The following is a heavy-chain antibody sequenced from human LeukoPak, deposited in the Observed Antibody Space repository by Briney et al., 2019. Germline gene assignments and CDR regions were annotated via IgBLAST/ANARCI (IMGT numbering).Heavy chain of an antibody. V-gene: IGHV1-2*02. CDR2: INPNSGGT. CDR1: GYTFTGYY. Sequence: ASVKVSCKASGYTFTGYYMHWVRQAPGQGLEWMGWINPNSGGTNYAQNFQGRVTMTRDTSIGTAYMELSRLRPDDTAVYYCARDFLQLWRPDHAFDIWGQGTMVTVSS. J-gene: IGHJ3*02. D-gene: IGHD5-18*01. CDR3: ARDFLQLWRPDHAFDI.